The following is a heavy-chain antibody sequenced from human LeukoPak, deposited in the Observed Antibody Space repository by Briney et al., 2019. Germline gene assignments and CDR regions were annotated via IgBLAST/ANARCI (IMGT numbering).Heavy chain of an antibody. CDR1: GYTFTAYY. CDR3: AKGGHRSNWVNSGPGDY. V-gene: IGHV1-2*02. CDR2: INPNSGGT. Sequence: GASVKVSCKASGYTFTAYYMHWVRQAPGQGLEWMGWINPNSGGTNFAQRFQGRVTMTRDTSISAAYMELSRLTSDDTAVYYCAKGGHRSNWVNSGPGDYWGQGTLVTVSS. D-gene: IGHD1-1*01. J-gene: IGHJ4*02.